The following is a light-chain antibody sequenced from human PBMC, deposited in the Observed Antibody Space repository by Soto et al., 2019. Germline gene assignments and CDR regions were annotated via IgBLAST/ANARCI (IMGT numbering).Light chain of an antibody. V-gene: IGKV3-11*01. J-gene: IGKJ4*01. Sequence: EIVLTQSPATLSLSPGERATLSCRASQSVGSYLAWYQQKPGQAPRLLIYDASNRATGIPARFSGSGSGTDFTLTISSLEPEDFAVYYCQQRSNWPRELTFGGGTKVEIK. CDR3: QQRSNWPRELT. CDR1: QSVGSY. CDR2: DAS.